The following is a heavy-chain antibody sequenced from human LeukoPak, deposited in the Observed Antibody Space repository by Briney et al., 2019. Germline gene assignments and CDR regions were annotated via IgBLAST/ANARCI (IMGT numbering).Heavy chain of an antibody. CDR2: ISSSGTTI. CDR3: ATDDHSGGRRFDT. J-gene: IGHJ5*02. Sequence: PGGSLRLSCAVSGFTFSSSEMNWVRQAPGKGLEWVSYISSSGTTIYYADSVKGRFTTSRDNAKNPLYLQINSLRAEDTALYYCATDDHSGGRRFDTWGQGTLVTVSS. CDR1: GFTFSSSE. V-gene: IGHV3-48*03. D-gene: IGHD6-19*01.